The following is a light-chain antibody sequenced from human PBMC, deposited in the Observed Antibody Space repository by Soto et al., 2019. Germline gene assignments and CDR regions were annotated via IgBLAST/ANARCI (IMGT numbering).Light chain of an antibody. J-gene: IGKJ1*01. CDR3: QQYGSSPWT. CDR1: QSVTTNF. CDR2: AAS. Sequence: EIVLTQSPGTLSLSLGERATLSCRASQSVTTNFLVWYQQKPGQAPRLLIFAASSRATGIPDRFSGSGSGTDLTLTISRLEPEDFAVYYCQQYGSSPWTFGQGTKVEIK. V-gene: IGKV3-20*01.